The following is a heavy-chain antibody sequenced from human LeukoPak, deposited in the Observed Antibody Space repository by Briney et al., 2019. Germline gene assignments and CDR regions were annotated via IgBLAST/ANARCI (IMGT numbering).Heavy chain of an antibody. CDR1: GFTFSSYW. Sequence: GGSLRLSCAASGFTFSSYWMHWVRQAPGKGLVWVSRINSDGSSTSYADSVKGRFTISRDNAKNTLYLQMNSLRAEDTAVYYCVGYGDLRWSQDAFDIWGQGTMVTVSS. CDR2: INSDGSST. CDR3: VGYGDLRWSQDAFDI. V-gene: IGHV3-74*01. D-gene: IGHD4-17*01. J-gene: IGHJ3*02.